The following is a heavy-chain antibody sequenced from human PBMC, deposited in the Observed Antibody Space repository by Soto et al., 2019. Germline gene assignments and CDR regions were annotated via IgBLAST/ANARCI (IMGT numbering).Heavy chain of an antibody. CDR2: IYYSGST. CDR3: ARDSDYYGSGSYTD. J-gene: IGHJ4*02. V-gene: IGHV4-59*01. D-gene: IGHD3-10*01. Sequence: SETLSLTCTVSGGSISSYYWSWIRQPPGKGLEWIGYIYYSGSTNYNPSLKSRVTISVDTSKNQFSLKLSSVTAADTAVYYCARDSDYYGSGSYTDWGQGTLVTVSS. CDR1: GGSISSYY.